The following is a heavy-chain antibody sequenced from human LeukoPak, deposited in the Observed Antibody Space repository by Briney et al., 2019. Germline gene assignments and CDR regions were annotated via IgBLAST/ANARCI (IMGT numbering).Heavy chain of an antibody. CDR3: AGDSTAADLSGWFDP. CDR1: GYTFTGYY. V-gene: IGHV1-2*02. CDR2: INLNSGGT. Sequence: ASVKVSCKASGYTFTGYYIHWVRQAPGQGLEWMGWINLNSGGTNYAQKFQGRVTMTRDTSISTAYMELSRLRSDDTAVYYCAGDSTAADLSGWFDPWGQGTLVIVSS. J-gene: IGHJ5*02. D-gene: IGHD6-13*01.